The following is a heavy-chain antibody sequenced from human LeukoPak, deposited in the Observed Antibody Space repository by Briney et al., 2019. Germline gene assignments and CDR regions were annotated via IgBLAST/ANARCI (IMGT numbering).Heavy chain of an antibody. D-gene: IGHD3-3*01. CDR3: ARSLGVAAHFDY. Sequence: PSETLSLTCTVSGGSINSYYWSWIRQPPGKGLEWIGYIYYSGSTNYNPSLKSRVTLSVDTSKNQFSLNLSSVTAADTAVYYCARSLGVAAHFDYWGQGTLVTVSS. CDR1: GGSINSYY. CDR2: IYYSGST. J-gene: IGHJ4*02. V-gene: IGHV4-59*08.